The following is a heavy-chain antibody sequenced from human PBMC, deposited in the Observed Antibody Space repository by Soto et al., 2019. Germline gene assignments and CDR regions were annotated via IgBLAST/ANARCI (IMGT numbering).Heavy chain of an antibody. CDR1: GYTFNAYY. V-gene: IGHV1-2*02. Sequence: ASVKVSCKASGYTFNAYYIHWVRQAPGQGLEWMGWINPNSGDTTSARKFQGRVTMTRDTSITTVYMVLSRLRTDDTAVYYCARGPYRNWFAPWGQGTLVPSPQ. CDR2: INPNSGDT. CDR3: ARGPYRNWFAP. D-gene: IGHD1-26*01. J-gene: IGHJ5*02.